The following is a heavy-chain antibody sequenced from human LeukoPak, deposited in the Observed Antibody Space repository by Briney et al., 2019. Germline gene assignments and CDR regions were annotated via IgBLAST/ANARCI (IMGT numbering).Heavy chain of an antibody. CDR2: IYSGGST. Sequence: PGGSLRLSCAASGFTVSSNYMSWVRQAPGKGLEWVSVIYSGGSTYYADSVKGRFTISRDNSKNTLYLRMNSLRAEDTAVYYCAREAVDSSGYYPFDYWGQGTLVTVSS. D-gene: IGHD3-22*01. J-gene: IGHJ4*02. CDR3: AREAVDSSGYYPFDY. V-gene: IGHV3-53*01. CDR1: GFTVSSNY.